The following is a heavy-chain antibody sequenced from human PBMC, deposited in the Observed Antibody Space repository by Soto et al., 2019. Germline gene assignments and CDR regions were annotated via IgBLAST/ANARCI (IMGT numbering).Heavy chain of an antibody. J-gene: IGHJ4*02. Sequence: GGSLRLSCAASGFTFSSYSMNWVRQAPGKGLEWVSSISSSSSYIYYADSVKGRFTISRDNAKNSLYLQMNSLRAEDTAVYYFARVRGYSYGYLDYWGQGTLVTVSS. CDR3: ARVRGYSYGYLDY. V-gene: IGHV3-21*01. CDR1: GFTFSSYS. D-gene: IGHD5-18*01. CDR2: ISSSSSYI.